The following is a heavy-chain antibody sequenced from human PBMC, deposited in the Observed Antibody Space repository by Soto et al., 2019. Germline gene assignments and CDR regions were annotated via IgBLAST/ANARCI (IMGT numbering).Heavy chain of an antibody. CDR2: IKQDGSES. Sequence: GGPLRLSCPASGFTFSSYAMNWVRQAPGKGLEWVANIKQDGSESYYVDSVKGRFTISRDNAKNSLYLQMSRLRADDTAVYYCARDWRDGYNHCFDYWGQGALVTVSS. J-gene: IGHJ4*02. CDR1: GFTFSSYA. CDR3: ARDWRDGYNHCFDY. V-gene: IGHV3-7*03. D-gene: IGHD5-12*01.